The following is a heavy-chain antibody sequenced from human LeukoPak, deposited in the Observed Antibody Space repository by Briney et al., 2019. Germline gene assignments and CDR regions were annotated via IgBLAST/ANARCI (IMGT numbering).Heavy chain of an antibody. D-gene: IGHD1-1*01. Sequence: ASVKVYCKASGYSFSSYYMHWVRQAPGQGLEWMGIINPSGGSTTYAQKFRDRVTMTRDTSTTTVYMELSSLKSEDTAVYYCARWTGTTGLDYWGQGILVTVSS. CDR1: GYSFSSYY. CDR3: ARWTGTTGLDY. J-gene: IGHJ4*02. V-gene: IGHV1-46*01. CDR2: INPSGGST.